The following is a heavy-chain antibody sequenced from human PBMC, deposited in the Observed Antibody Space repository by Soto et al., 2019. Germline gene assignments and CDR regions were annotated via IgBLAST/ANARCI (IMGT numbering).Heavy chain of an antibody. CDR1: GFSLSTSGVG. CDR2: IYWDDDK. Sequence: QITLKESGPTLVKPTQTLTLTCTFSGFSLSTSGVGVGWIRQPPGKALEWLALIYWDDDKRYSPSLKSRLTITKDTANSQVVLTMTNMDPVDTATYYCAQRNQSGDATSSNAFDIWGQGTMVTVSS. D-gene: IGHD7-27*01. CDR3: AQRNQSGDATSSNAFDI. V-gene: IGHV2-5*02. J-gene: IGHJ3*02.